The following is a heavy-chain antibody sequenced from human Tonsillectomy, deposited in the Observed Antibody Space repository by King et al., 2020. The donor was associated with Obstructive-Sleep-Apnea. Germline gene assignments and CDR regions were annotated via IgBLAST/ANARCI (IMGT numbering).Heavy chain of an antibody. CDR1: GFSLSTSGMC. CDR2: IDWDDDK. V-gene: IGHV2-70*11. D-gene: IGHD6-19*01. J-gene: IGHJ6*02. CDR3: ARLRGSIAVAGNGGMDV. Sequence: TLKESGPALVKPTQTLTLTCTFSGFSLSTSGMCVSWIRQPPGKALEWLARIDWDDDKYYSTSLKTRLTISKDTSKNQVVLTMTNMDPVDTATYYCARLRGSIAVAGNGGMDVWGQGTTVTVSS.